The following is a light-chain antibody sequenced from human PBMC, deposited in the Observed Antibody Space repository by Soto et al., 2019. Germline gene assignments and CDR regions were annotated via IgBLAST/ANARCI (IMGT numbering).Light chain of an antibody. V-gene: IGLV2-14*01. CDR1: SSDVGGYNY. CDR3: SSYTSIYV. Sequence: QSALTQPPSASGSPGQSVTISCTGTSSDVGGYNYVSWYQQHPGKAPKLMIYEVSNRPSGVSNRFSGSKSGNTASLTISGLQAEDEADYYCSSYTSIYVFGTGTKVTVL. CDR2: EVS. J-gene: IGLJ1*01.